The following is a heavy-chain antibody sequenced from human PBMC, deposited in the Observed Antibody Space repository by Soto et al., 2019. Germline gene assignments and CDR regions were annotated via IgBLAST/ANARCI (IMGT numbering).Heavy chain of an antibody. CDR2: IYYSGST. Sequence: PSETLSLTCTVSGGSISSSSYYWGWIRQPPGKGLEWIGSIYYSGSTYYNPSLKSRVTISVDTSKNQFSLKLSSVTAADTAVYYCAKDSGYSYGYDYFDYWGQGTLVTVSS. D-gene: IGHD5-18*01. J-gene: IGHJ4*02. CDR1: GGSISSSSYY. CDR3: AKDSGYSYGYDYFDY. V-gene: IGHV4-39*02.